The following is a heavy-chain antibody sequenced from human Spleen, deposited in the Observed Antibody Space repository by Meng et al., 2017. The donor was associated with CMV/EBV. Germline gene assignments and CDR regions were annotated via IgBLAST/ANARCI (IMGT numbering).Heavy chain of an antibody. CDR1: GYTFTSYD. CDR2: MNPNSGNT. D-gene: IGHD3-3*01. Sequence: SVKVSCKASGYTFTSYDINWVRQATGQGLEWMGWMNPNSGNTGYAQKFQGRVTITRNTSISTAYMELSSLRSEDTAVYYCARGVLYYDFWSGYSFWNYYGMDVWGQGTTVTVSS. V-gene: IGHV1-8*03. CDR3: ARGVLYYDFWSGYSFWNYYGMDV. J-gene: IGHJ6*02.